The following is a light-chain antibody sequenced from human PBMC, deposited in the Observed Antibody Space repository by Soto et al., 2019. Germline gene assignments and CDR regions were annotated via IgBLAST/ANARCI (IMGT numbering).Light chain of an antibody. V-gene: IGKV1-5*03. CDR2: KAS. CDR1: QSISSW. J-gene: IGKJ4*01. Sequence: DIQMTQSPSTLSASVGDRVTITCRASQSISSWLAWYQQKPGKAPKLLIYKASSLESGVPSRFSGSGSGTEFTLTISSPQPDDFATYYGQQYNSYPLTFGGGTNVEIK. CDR3: QQYNSYPLT.